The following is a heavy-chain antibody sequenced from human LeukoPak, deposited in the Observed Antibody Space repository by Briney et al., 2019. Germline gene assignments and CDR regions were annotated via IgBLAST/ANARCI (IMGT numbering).Heavy chain of an antibody. D-gene: IGHD1-26*01. CDR3: ARDEYKWELHDAFDI. CDR1: GFTFSSYS. Sequence: PGGSLRLSCAASGFTFSSYSMNWVRQAPGKGLEWVSYISSSSSTIYYADSVKGRFTISRDNAKNSLYLQMNSLRAEDTAVYYCARDEYKWELHDAFDIWGQGTMVTVSS. J-gene: IGHJ3*02. CDR2: ISSSSSTI. V-gene: IGHV3-48*01.